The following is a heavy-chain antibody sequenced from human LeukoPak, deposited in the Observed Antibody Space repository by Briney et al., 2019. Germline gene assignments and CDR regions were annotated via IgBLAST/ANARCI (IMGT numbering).Heavy chain of an antibody. D-gene: IGHD3-3*01. CDR1: GYTFTSYG. V-gene: IGHV1-18*01. CDR3: ARGDKIRGVTYYDFWSGYYKSFDY. J-gene: IGHJ4*02. CDR2: ISAYNGNT. Sequence: ASVKVSCKASGYTFTSYGISWVRQAPGQGLEWMGWISAYNGNTNYAQKLQGRVTMTTDTSTSTAYMELRSLRSDDTAVYYCARGDKIRGVTYYDFWSGYYKSFDYWGQGTLVTVSS.